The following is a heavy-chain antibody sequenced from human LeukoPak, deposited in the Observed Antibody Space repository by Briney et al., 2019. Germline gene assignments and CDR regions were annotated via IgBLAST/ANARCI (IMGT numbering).Heavy chain of an antibody. Sequence: GESLKISCKASGYRFISYWIGWVRQMPGKGLEWMGIIYPSDSDIRYSPSFQGQVTISADKSISTAYLQWSSLKASDTAMYYCARRTQNFFDPWGQGTLVTVSS. V-gene: IGHV5-51*01. D-gene: IGHD1-1*01. CDR2: IYPSDSDI. CDR1: GYRFISYW. J-gene: IGHJ5*02. CDR3: ARRTQNFFDP.